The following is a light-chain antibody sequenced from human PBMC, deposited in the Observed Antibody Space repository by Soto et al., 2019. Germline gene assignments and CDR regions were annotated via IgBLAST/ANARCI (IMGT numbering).Light chain of an antibody. CDR3: QQYDSYSPWT. J-gene: IGKJ1*01. CDR1: QRISNW. CDR2: DAS. V-gene: IGKV1-5*01. Sequence: DIQMTQSPSTLSASVGDRVTITCRASQRISNWLAWYQQKPGKAPKLLIYDASSLEGGVPSRFSGSGSETEFTLTISSLQPDDFATYYCQQYDSYSPWTFGQGTKVE.